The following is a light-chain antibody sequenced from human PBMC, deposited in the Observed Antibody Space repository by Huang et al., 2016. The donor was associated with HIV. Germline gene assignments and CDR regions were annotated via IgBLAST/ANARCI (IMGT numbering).Light chain of an antibody. J-gene: IGKJ5*01. CDR3: QQFNNYLT. CDR1: RGISSG. CDR2: YAS. Sequence: AIQLTQSPSSLSASVGDRVTITCRASRGISSGLAWYQQKPGKAPKLLIFYASSLESGVPSRFSCSGSGTDFTLTISSLQPEDFATYYCQQFNNYLTFGQGTRLEIQ. V-gene: IGKV1D-13*01.